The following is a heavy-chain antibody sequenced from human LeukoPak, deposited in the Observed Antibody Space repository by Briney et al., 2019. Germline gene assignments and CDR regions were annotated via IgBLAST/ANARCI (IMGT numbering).Heavy chain of an antibody. CDR2: ISSDESNK. CDR3: AKDFLPYCSGGTCYEDYFDY. V-gene: IGHV3-30*18. J-gene: IGHJ4*02. D-gene: IGHD2-15*01. CDR1: GFTFSNYG. Sequence: GGSLRLSCAASGFTFSNYGMHWVRQAPGKGLEWVAVISSDESNKYSADSVKGRFTVSRDNSKNTLYLQMNSLRTEDTAVYYCAKDFLPYCSGGTCYEDYFDYWGQGTLVTVSS.